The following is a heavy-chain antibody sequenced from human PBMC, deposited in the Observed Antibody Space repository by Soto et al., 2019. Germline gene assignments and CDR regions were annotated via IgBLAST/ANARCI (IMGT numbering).Heavy chain of an antibody. CDR3: ARAPYGGNSRGGGDAFDI. CDR2: ISYDGSNK. V-gene: IGHV3-30*03. Sequence: PGGSLRLSCAASGFTFSSYGMHWVRQAPGKGLEWVAVISYDGSNKYYADSVKGRFTISRDNSKNTLHLQMNSLGAEDTAVYYSARAPYGGNSRGGGDAFDIWGQGTMVTVS. D-gene: IGHD2-21*02. CDR1: GFTFSSYG. J-gene: IGHJ3*02.